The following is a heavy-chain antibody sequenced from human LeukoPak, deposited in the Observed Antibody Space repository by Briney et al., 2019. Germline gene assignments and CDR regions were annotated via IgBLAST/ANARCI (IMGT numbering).Heavy chain of an antibody. CDR2: IGGDGIA. D-gene: IGHD3-16*01. V-gene: IGHV3-69-1*01. CDR3: AKDRANWAIDD. CDR1: GFTFTDHP. Sequence: GESLRLSCVASGFTFTDHPMNWVRQAPGKGLEWISYIGGDGIAFYADSVKGRFTASKDDARKSMYLQMSSLRVEDTAVYYCAKDRANWAIDDWGQGTQVTVSS. J-gene: IGHJ4*02.